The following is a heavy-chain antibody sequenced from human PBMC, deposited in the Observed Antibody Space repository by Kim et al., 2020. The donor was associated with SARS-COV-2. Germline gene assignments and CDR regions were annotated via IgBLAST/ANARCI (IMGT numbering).Heavy chain of an antibody. CDR3: ARDGNIVVVPAAIYYYYGMDV. D-gene: IGHD2-2*01. CDR1: GFTFSSYS. Sequence: GGSLRLSCAASGFTFSSYSMNWVRQAPGKGLEWVSYISSSSSTIYFADSVKGRFTISRDNAKNSLYLQMNSLRDEDTAVYYCARDGNIVVVPAAIYYYYGMDVWGQGTTVTVSS. CDR2: ISSSSSTI. J-gene: IGHJ6*02. V-gene: IGHV3-48*02.